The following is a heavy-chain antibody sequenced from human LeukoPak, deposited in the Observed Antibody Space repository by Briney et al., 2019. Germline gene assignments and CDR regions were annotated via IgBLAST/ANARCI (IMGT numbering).Heavy chain of an antibody. J-gene: IGHJ4*02. V-gene: IGHV3-9*01. CDR2: ISWNSGNI. CDR3: AKDSTFGGELIY. Sequence: PGGSLRLSCVPSVFTFDDYAVHSVRRSPGKGLEGVSGISWNSGNIGYADSVKGRFTISRDNAKNYLYLQMNSLRAEDTALCYCAKDSTFGGELIYWGQGTMVTVSS. CDR1: VFTFDDYA. D-gene: IGHD3-10*01.